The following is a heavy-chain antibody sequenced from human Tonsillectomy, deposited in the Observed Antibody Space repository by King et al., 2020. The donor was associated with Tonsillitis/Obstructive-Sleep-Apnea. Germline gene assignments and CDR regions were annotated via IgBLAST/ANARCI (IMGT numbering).Heavy chain of an antibody. Sequence: QVQLQESGPGRVKPSETLSLTCTVSGASINSHYWSWIRLPPGKGLEWIGYIYYSGSTNYNPSLKSRVTISVDRSKNQFSLKLSSLTAADTAVFYCSRRTWLQGNSYFDYWGQGTLVTVSS. CDR1: GASINSHY. CDR3: SRRTWLQGNSYFDY. V-gene: IGHV4-59*08. CDR2: IYYSGST. J-gene: IGHJ4*02. D-gene: IGHD5-24*01.